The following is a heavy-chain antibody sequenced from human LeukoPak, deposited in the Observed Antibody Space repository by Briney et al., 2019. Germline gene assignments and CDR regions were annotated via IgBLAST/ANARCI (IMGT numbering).Heavy chain of an antibody. CDR3: ARVGGTNFYYYGLDV. J-gene: IGHJ6*02. D-gene: IGHD3-3*01. CDR2: IYDSGST. V-gene: IGHV4-59*01. CDR1: GGSISGYY. Sequence: SETLSLTCAVSGGSISGYYWSWIRQPPGKGLEWIGYIYDSGSTNYNPSLKSRVAISVDTSKSQFSLKLNSVTAADTAVYYCARVGGTNFYYYGLDVWGQGTTVTVSS.